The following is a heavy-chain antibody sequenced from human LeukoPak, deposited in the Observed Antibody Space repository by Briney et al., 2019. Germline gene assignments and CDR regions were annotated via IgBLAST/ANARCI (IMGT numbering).Heavy chain of an antibody. V-gene: IGHV3-23*01. CDR2: ISNSGDSP. D-gene: IGHD6-19*01. Sequence: GGSLRLSCAASGFTFSTYAMNWVRQAPGKGLEWVSAISNSGDSPYYADSVKGRFTISRDNSKNTLYLQINSLRAEDTAVYYCAKHGPVAGIFRAFDFWGQGTLVTVSS. CDR3: AKHGPVAGIFRAFDF. J-gene: IGHJ4*02. CDR1: GFTFSTYA.